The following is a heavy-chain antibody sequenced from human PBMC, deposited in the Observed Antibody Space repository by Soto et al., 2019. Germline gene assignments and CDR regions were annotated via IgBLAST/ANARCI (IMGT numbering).Heavy chain of an antibody. J-gene: IGHJ4*02. CDR1: GGSISSGDYY. CDR2: IYYSGST. V-gene: IGHV4-30-4*01. Sequence: QVQLQESGPGLVKPSQTLSLTCTVSGGSISSGDYYWSWIRQPPGKGLEWIGYIYYSGSTYYNPSLKSRVTISVDTSKNQFSLKLSSVTAADTVVYYCAREARYYDSSGYSFALYYWGQGTLVTVSS. CDR3: AREARYYDSSGYSFALYY. D-gene: IGHD3-22*01.